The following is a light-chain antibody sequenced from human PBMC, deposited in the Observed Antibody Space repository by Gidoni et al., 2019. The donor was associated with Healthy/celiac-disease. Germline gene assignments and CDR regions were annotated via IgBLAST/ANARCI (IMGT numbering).Light chain of an antibody. J-gene: IGKJ2*01. CDR1: QSISSW. V-gene: IGKV1-5*03. CDR3: QQNNSYPYT. CDR2: KAS. Sequence: DIQMTQSPSTLSASVEDRVTITCRASQSISSWLAWYQQKPGKAPKLLIYKASSLESGVPSRFSGSGSGTEFTLTISSLQPDDFATYYCQQNNSYPYTFGQGTKLEIK.